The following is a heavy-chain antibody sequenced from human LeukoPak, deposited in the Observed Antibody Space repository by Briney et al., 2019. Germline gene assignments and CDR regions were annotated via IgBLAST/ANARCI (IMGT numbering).Heavy chain of an antibody. V-gene: IGHV3-11*01. CDR2: ISSSGSTI. CDR1: GFTFSDYY. J-gene: IGHJ4*02. Sequence: PGGSLGLSCAASGFTFSDYYMSWIRQAPGKGLEWVSYISSSGSTIYYADSVKGRFTMSRDNAKNSLYLQMNSLRAEDTAVYYCARDGSGYSYGSDKFDYWGQGTLVTVSS. CDR3: ARDGSGYSYGSDKFDY. D-gene: IGHD5-18*01.